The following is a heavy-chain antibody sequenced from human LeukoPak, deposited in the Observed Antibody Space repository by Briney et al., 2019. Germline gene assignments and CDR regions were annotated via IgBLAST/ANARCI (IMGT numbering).Heavy chain of an antibody. V-gene: IGHV3-43*02. CDR2: IRGDSGGS. J-gene: IGHJ4*02. D-gene: IGHD5-24*01. Sequence: GGSLRLSCVASGFNLAAYPMHWVRQVPGKGLEWVALIRGDSGGSFYTDSVKGRFTISRDNSKNTLYLQMNSLRAEDTAVYYCAREAATIGAYFDYWGQGTLVTVSS. CDR1: GFNLAAYP. CDR3: AREAATIGAYFDY.